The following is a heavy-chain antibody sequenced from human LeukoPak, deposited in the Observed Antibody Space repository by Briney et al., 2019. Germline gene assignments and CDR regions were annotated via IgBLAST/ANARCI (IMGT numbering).Heavy chain of an antibody. CDR1: GFTFSSYS. D-gene: IGHD3-10*01. CDR2: ISGSSSYI. Sequence: PGGSLRLSCAASGFTFSSYSMNWVRQAPGKGLEWVSSISGSSSYIYYADSVKGRFTISRDNAKNSLYLQMNSLRAEDTAVYYCAREDSYYYGSGSYPFDYWGQGTLVTVSS. CDR3: AREDSYYYGSGSYPFDY. V-gene: IGHV3-21*01. J-gene: IGHJ4*02.